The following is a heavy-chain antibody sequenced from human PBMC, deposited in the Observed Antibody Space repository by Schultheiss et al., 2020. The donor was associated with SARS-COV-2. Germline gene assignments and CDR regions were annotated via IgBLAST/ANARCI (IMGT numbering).Heavy chain of an antibody. CDR3: ARDSGLLWFGELSYYYMDV. V-gene: IGHV3-53*04. CDR1: GFTFSSYA. CDR2: IYSGGRT. D-gene: IGHD3-10*01. Sequence: GGSLRLSCAASGFTFSSYAMHWVRQAPGKGLEWVSIIYSGGRTYYADFVKGRFTISRHNSKNTLYLQMNRLRTEDTAVYYCARDSGLLWFGELSYYYMDVWGKGTTVTVSS. J-gene: IGHJ6*03.